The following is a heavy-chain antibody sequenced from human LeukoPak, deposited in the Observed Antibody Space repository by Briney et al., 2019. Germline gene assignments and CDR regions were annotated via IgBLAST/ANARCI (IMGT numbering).Heavy chain of an antibody. Sequence: GGSLRLSCAASGFTLSSYEMNWVRQAPGKGLEWVSYISSSGSTIYYADSVKGRFTISRDNAKNSLYLQMNSLRAEDTAVYYCARGYRSAARRLLPMDVWGKGTTVTVSS. CDR3: ARGYRSAARRLLPMDV. CDR2: ISSSGSTI. V-gene: IGHV3-48*03. D-gene: IGHD6-6*01. J-gene: IGHJ6*03. CDR1: GFTLSSYE.